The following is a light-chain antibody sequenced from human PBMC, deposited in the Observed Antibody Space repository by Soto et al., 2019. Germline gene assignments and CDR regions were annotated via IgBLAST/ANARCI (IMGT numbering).Light chain of an antibody. CDR1: SSDVGGYNY. CDR2: DVS. Sequence: QSVLTQPRSVSGSPGQSVTISCTGTSSDVGGYNYVSWYQQYPGKAPKLMIYDVSKRPSGVPDRFSGSKSGNTASLTISGLQAEDEADYYCYLYAGSYTFYVFGTGTKVTVL. V-gene: IGLV2-11*01. J-gene: IGLJ1*01. CDR3: YLYAGSYTFYV.